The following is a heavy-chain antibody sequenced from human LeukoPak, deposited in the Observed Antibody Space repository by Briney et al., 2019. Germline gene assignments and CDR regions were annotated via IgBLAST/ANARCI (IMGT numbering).Heavy chain of an antibody. CDR3: ARAGSVYYYGSGSPYWYFDL. J-gene: IGHJ2*01. V-gene: IGHV6-1*01. CDR1: GDSVSSNSAA. Sequence: SQTLSLTCAISGDSVSSNSAAWNWIRQSPSRGLEWLGRTYYRSKWYNDYAVSVKSRITINPDTSKNQFSLQLNSVTPEDTAVYYCARAGSVYYYGSGSPYWYFDLWGRGTLVTVSS. CDR2: TYYRSKWYN. D-gene: IGHD3-10*01.